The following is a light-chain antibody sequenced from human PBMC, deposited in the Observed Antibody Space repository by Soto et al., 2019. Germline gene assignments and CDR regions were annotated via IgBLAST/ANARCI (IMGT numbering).Light chain of an antibody. V-gene: IGKV2-30*01. J-gene: IGKJ3*01. Sequence: DVVMTRSPLSLPVTLGQPASISCRSSQSLVYSDGNTYLNWFQQRPGQSPRRLIYKVSNRDSGVPDRFSGSGSGTDFTLKISRVEAEDVGVYYCMQGTHWPLSFTFGPGTKVDIK. CDR2: KVS. CDR3: MQGTHWPLSFT. CDR1: QSLVYSDGNTY.